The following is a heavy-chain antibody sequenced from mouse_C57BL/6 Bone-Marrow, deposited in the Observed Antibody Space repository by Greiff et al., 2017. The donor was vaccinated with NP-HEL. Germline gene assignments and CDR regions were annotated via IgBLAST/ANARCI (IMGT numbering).Heavy chain of an antibody. CDR1: GFNIKDDY. V-gene: IGHV14-4*01. CDR2: IDPENGDT. Sequence: EVQLVESGAELVRPGASVKLSCTASGFNIKDDYMHWVKQRPEQGLEWIGWIDPENGDTEYASKFQGKATITADTSSNTAYLQLSSLTSEDTAVYYCTTYHGGFAYWGQGTLVTVSA. CDR3: TTYHGGFAY. J-gene: IGHJ3*01.